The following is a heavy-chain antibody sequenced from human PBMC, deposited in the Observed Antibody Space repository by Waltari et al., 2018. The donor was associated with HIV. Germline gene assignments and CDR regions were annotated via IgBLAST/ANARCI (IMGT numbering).Heavy chain of an antibody. V-gene: IGHV3-21*04. Sequence: EVQLVESGGGLVKPGGSLRLSCAASRFTFSTYSMNWVRQAPGKGLEWVSSISSSGSDIYYADSVKGRFTISRDNARNSMYLQMNSLRAEDTAIYYCARDSCGGGSCSRRLDFRGQGTLVTVSS. J-gene: IGHJ4*02. CDR3: ARDSCGGGSCSRRLDF. CDR1: RFTFSTYS. D-gene: IGHD2-15*01. CDR2: ISSSGSDI.